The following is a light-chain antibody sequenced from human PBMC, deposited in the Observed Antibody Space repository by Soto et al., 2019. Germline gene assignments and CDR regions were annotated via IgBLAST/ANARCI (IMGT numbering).Light chain of an antibody. CDR3: CSDAGSYSYV. CDR2: DVS. V-gene: IGLV2-11*01. Sequence: QSVLTQPRSVSGSPGQSVTISCTGTSSDVGGYNYVSWYQEQPGKAPKLMIYDVSKRPSGVPDRFSGSKSGNTASLTISGLQAEDEADYYCCSDAGSYSYVFGTGTKLTVL. J-gene: IGLJ1*01. CDR1: SSDVGGYNY.